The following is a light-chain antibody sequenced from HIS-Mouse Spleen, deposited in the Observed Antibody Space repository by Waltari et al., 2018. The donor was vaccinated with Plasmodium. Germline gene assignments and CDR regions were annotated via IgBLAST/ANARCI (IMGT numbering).Light chain of an antibody. Sequence: SYELTQPPSVSVSPGQTARITGSGDALQKKYAYWYQQKSGQAPVLVFYEDSKRPSGIPERFSGSRSGTMATLTISGAQVEDEADYYCYSTDSSGNHRVFGGGTKLTVL. CDR3: YSTDSSGNHRV. CDR2: EDS. V-gene: IGLV3-10*01. CDR1: ALQKKY. J-gene: IGLJ3*02.